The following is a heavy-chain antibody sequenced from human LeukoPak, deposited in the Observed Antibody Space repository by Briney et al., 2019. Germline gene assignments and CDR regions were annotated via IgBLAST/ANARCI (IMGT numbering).Heavy chain of an antibody. J-gene: IGHJ5*02. Sequence: GSLRLSCAASRFTFSTYAMSWVRQPPGKGLEWIGEIYHSGSTNYNPSLKSRVTISVDTSKNQFSLKLSSVTAADTAVYYCAKSTVTGWFDPWGQGTLVTVSS. CDR3: AKSTVTGWFDP. D-gene: IGHD4-17*01. V-gene: IGHV4-4*02. CDR1: RFTFSTYAM. CDR2: IYHSGST.